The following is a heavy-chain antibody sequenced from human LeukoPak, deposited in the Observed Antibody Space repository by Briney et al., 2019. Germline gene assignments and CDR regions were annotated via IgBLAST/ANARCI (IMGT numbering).Heavy chain of an antibody. CDR1: GFTFSSYS. CDR3: ARGGRIAARYYFDY. D-gene: IGHD6-6*01. J-gene: IGHJ4*02. V-gene: IGHV3-48*01. CDR2: ISSSSSTI. Sequence: GGSLRLSCAASGFTFSSYSMNWVRQAPGKGLXXVSYISSSSSTIYYADSVKGRFTISRDNAKNSLYLQMNSLRAEDTAVYYCARGGRIAARYYFDYWGQGTLVTVSS.